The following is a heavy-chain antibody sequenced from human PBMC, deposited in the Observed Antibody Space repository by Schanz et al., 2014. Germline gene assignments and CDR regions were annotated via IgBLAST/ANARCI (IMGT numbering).Heavy chain of an antibody. J-gene: IGHJ4*02. Sequence: QVQMVESGGGVVQPGRSLRLSCAASGFAFSVYGMHWVRQAPGKGPEWVAVISYDGSNKYYADSVKGRFTISRDNSKNTLYLHMNTLRSEDTAVYYCAKDSTHIDIVLVPTAIDYWGQGTLXTVSS. CDR2: ISYDGSNK. D-gene: IGHD2-2*01. CDR3: AKDSTHIDIVLVPTAIDY. CDR1: GFAFSVYG. V-gene: IGHV3-30*19.